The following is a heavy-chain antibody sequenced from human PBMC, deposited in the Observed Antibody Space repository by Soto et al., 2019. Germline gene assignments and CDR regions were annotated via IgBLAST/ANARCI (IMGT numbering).Heavy chain of an antibody. V-gene: IGHV3-23*01. Sequence: GGSLRLSCVASGNTFSNYAVTWVRQAPEEGLEWVSTISGSGDSTFYADSVKGRFTISRDNSRNTLYLQMNSLRVDDTAVYFCAKDYRSTVVRGNNWFDPWGQGTLVTVSS. D-gene: IGHD3-10*01. J-gene: IGHJ5*02. CDR1: GNTFSNYA. CDR2: ISGSGDST. CDR3: AKDYRSTVVRGNNWFDP.